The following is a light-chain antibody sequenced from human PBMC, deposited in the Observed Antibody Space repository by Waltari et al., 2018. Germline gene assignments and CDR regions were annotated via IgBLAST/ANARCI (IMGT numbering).Light chain of an antibody. CDR1: QDISGY. CDR2: GAS. V-gene: IGKV1-9*01. Sequence: DIQLTQSPSFLAASVGDRVTITCRASQDISGYLGWYQQKPGKAPKVLIYGASTLQSGVPSRFSGSGSGTEFTLTINSLQPEAFATYYCQQLNYYPRAFGPGTTVEIK. CDR3: QQLNYYPRA. J-gene: IGKJ1*01.